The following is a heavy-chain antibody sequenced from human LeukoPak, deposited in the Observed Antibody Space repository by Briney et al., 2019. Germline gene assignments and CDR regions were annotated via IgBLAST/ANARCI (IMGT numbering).Heavy chain of an antibody. CDR3: ARGIFDY. CDR2: ISSGSTTI. Sequence: GGSLRLSCAASGFTFSSYEMNWVRQAPGKGLEWISHISSGSTTIYYADSVKGRFIISRDNAKNSVNLQMNSLRGEDTAVYYCARGIFDYWGQGTLVTVSS. CDR1: GFTFSSYE. J-gene: IGHJ4*02. V-gene: IGHV3-48*03.